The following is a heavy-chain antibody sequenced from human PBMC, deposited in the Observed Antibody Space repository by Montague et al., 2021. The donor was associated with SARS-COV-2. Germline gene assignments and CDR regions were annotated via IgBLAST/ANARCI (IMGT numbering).Heavy chain of an antibody. V-gene: IGHV4-34*01. Sequence: SETLSLTCAVYGGSFSGYYWTWIRQSPGKGLEWIAEINHSGTTNYNLNPSLRSRVTISVVTSKSQFSLKLTSVTAADTGVYYCARWDPQTLTLIGLRGKSASDYWGQGTLVTVSS. CDR2: INHSGTT. CDR3: ARWDPQTLTLIGLRGKSASDY. D-gene: IGHD4-23*01. J-gene: IGHJ4*02. CDR1: GGSFSGYY.